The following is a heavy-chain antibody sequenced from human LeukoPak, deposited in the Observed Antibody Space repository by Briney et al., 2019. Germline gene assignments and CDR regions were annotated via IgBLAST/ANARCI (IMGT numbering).Heavy chain of an antibody. CDR2: IYYSGSS. J-gene: IGHJ5*02. CDR1: GVSISSDY. D-gene: IGHD4-17*01. CDR3: ARRLRQNLFDP. Sequence: SETLSLTCTVSGVSISSDYWSWIRLPPGKGLEWIGYIYYSGSSNYNPSLKSRVTMSVDTSKNQFSLKLTSVTAADTAVYYCARRLRQNLFDPWGQGILVTVSS. V-gene: IGHV4-59*08.